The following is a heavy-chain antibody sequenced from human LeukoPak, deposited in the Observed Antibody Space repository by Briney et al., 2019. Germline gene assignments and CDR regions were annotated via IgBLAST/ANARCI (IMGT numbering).Heavy chain of an antibody. CDR1: GGSISSGSYY. CDR3: ARVYCSGGSCSFDY. J-gene: IGHJ4*02. Sequence: SETLSLICTVSGGSISSGSYYWSWIRQPAGKGLELIGRIYTSGSTNYNPSLKSRVTISVDTSKNQFSLKLSSVTAADTAVYYCARVYCSGGSCSFDYWGQGTLVTVSS. V-gene: IGHV4-61*02. D-gene: IGHD2-15*01. CDR2: IYTSGST.